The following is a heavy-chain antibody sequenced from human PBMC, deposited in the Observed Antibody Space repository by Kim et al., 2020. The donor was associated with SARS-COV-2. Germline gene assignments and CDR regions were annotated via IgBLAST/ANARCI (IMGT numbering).Heavy chain of an antibody. CDR2: VTITEIT. Sequence: SETLSLTCSVSGGSVSNYYWNWIRQPAGKGLEWIGRVTITEITTKYNPSLKGRLTMSLDTSKNQVFMRLSSVTAADTAVYYCASLGPTIEYWGQGVLVTVSS. D-gene: IGHD1-26*01. J-gene: IGHJ4*02. CDR1: GGSVSNYY. CDR3: ASLGPTIEY. V-gene: IGHV4-4*07.